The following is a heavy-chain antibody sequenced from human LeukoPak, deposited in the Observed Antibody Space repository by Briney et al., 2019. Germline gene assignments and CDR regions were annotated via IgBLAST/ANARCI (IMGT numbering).Heavy chain of an antibody. D-gene: IGHD3-9*01. CDR3: ATTRGADILTGRGVYY. CDR2: INPSGGST. J-gene: IGHJ4*02. V-gene: IGHV1-46*01. CDR1: GYTFTSYY. Sequence: ASVKVSCKASGYTFTSYYMHWVRQAPGQGLEWMGIINPSGGSTSYAQKFQGRVTMTRDTSTSTVYMELSSLRSEDTAVYYCATTRGADILTGRGVYYWGQGTLVTVSS.